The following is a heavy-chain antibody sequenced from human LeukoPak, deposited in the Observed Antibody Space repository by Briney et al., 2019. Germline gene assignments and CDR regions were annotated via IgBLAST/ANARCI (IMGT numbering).Heavy chain of an antibody. CDR2: INHSGST. D-gene: IGHD3-10*01. J-gene: IGHJ6*03. V-gene: IGHV4-34*01. CDR1: GGSFSGYY. Sequence: SETLSLTCAVYGGSFSGYYWSWIRQPPGKGLEWIGEINHSGSTNYNPSLKSRVTISVDTSKNQFSLKLSSVTAADTAVYYCARGGGYYYGSGSYYTPHYYYYYMDVWGKGTTVTVSS. CDR3: ARGGGYYYGSGSYYTPHYYYYYMDV.